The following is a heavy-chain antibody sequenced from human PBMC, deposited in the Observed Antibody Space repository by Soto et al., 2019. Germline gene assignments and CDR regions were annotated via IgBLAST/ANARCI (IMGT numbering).Heavy chain of an antibody. J-gene: IGHJ4*02. CDR1: GYSFTSLD. Sequence: QVQLVQSGAEVREPGASVKVSCKASGYSFTSLDINWVRQTAGQGLEWMGWMQPSTGRKGYAQKFQGRFTMTRDTSITTAYMELTTLTSDDTAFYYCARGVSAGVDYWGQGTLVTVSS. V-gene: IGHV1-8*01. CDR2: MQPSTGRK. D-gene: IGHD1-26*01. CDR3: ARGVSAGVDY.